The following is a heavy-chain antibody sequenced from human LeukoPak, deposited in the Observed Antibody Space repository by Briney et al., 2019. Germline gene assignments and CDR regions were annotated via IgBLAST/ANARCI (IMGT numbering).Heavy chain of an antibody. V-gene: IGHV4-38-2*02. CDR1: GYSISSGYD. D-gene: IGHD3-3*01. J-gene: IGHJ5*02. CDR2: IHFSGAS. Sequence: SETLSLTCSVSGYSISSGYDWGWIRQSLERGLEWIASIHFSGASYYNPSLKSRVTITVDTSKNKVSLKLTAMTAADTAVYYCARDWSGGPIDLWGQGTQVTVSS. CDR3: ARDWSGGPIDL.